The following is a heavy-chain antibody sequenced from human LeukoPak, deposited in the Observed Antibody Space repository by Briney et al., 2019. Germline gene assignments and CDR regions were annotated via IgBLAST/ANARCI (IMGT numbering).Heavy chain of an antibody. Sequence: PGGSLRLSCAASGCTFSSYAMSWVRQAPGKGLEWVSAISGSGVATYYADSVKGRFTISRDNSKNTLYLQMNSLRAGDTAVYYCAKGNYDFWSGYPGLSYFDYWGQGTLVTVSS. CDR2: ISGSGVAT. V-gene: IGHV3-23*01. J-gene: IGHJ4*02. D-gene: IGHD3-3*01. CDR3: AKGNYDFWSGYPGLSYFDY. CDR1: GCTFSSYA.